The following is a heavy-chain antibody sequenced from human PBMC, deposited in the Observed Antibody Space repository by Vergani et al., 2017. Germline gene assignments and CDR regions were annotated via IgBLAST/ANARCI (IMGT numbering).Heavy chain of an antibody. J-gene: IGHJ4*02. V-gene: IGHV3-23*03. CDR1: GFTFSSYA. CDR2: IYSGGSST. Sequence: EVQLLESGGGLVPPGGSLRLSCAASGFTFSSYAMSWVRQAPGKGLEWVSVIYSGGSSTYYADSVKGRFTISRDNSKNTLYLQMNSLRAEDTAVYYCAALHSFDYWGQGTLVTVSS. CDR3: AALHSFDY.